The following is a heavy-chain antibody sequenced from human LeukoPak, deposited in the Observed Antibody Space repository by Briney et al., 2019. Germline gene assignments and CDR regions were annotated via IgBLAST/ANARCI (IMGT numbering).Heavy chain of an antibody. Sequence: SQTVSLTCAISGDSVSSNRVTWNWIRQSPSRGLEWLGRTYYRSKWSNDYAESVKSRIIVNPDTSKNQFSLQLSSVTPEDTTVYYCARVRSGVFEYWGQGILVTVSP. CDR1: GDSVSSNRVT. J-gene: IGHJ4*02. CDR2: TYYRSKWSN. CDR3: ARVRSGVFEY. D-gene: IGHD3-10*01. V-gene: IGHV6-1*01.